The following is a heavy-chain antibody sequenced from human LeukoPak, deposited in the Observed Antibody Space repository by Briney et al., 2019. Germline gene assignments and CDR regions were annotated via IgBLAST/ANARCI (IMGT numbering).Heavy chain of an antibody. D-gene: IGHD6-13*01. CDR2: ISSSGSTL. Sequence: PGGSLRLSCAASGFTFSDYYMSWIRQAPGKGLEWVSYISSSGSTLSYADSVKGRFTISRDNAKNSLYLQMNSLRAEDTAVYYCARDRAAAARYCYYYYGMDVWGQGTTVTVS. V-gene: IGHV3-11*01. J-gene: IGHJ6*02. CDR3: ARDRAAAARYCYYYYGMDV. CDR1: GFTFSDYY.